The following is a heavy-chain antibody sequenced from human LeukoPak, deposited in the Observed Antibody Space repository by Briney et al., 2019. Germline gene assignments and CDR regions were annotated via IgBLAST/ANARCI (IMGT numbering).Heavy chain of an antibody. CDR2: ISYDGSNK. CDR1: GFTFSSYG. D-gene: IGHD2-2*01. V-gene: IGHV3-30*18. CDR3: AKGRYCSSTSCRNAFDI. Sequence: QPGRSLRLSCAASGFTFSSYGMHWVRQAPGKGLEWVAVISYDGSNKYYADSVKGRFTISRDNSKNTLYLQMNSLRAEDTAVYYCAKGRYCSSTSCRNAFDIWGQGTMVTVSS. J-gene: IGHJ3*02.